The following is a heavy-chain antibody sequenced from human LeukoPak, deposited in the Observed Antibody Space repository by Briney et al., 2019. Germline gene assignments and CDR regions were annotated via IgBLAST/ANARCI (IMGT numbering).Heavy chain of an antibody. CDR3: ARTNPWELKYYFDY. Sequence: PGGSLRPSCAASGFTFSSYAMSWVRQAPGKGLEWVGYIFYSGITNYNPSLKSRVTISVDTSKNQFSLKLSSVTAADTAVYYCARTNPWELKYYFDYWGQGTLVFVSS. CDR1: GFTFSSYA. V-gene: IGHV4-59*01. J-gene: IGHJ4*02. D-gene: IGHD1-7*01. CDR2: IFYSGIT.